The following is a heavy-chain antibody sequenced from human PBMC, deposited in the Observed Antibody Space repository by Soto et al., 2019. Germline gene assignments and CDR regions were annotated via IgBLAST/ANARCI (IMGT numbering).Heavy chain of an antibody. D-gene: IGHD2-2*03. CDR2: IIPMFGTP. CDR3: ARDEGYTYGYHWFDP. J-gene: IGHJ5*02. CDR1: GGTFSSYS. Sequence: QVQLVQSGTEVKKPGSSVKVSCKAYGGTFSSYSMNWLRQAPGQGLEWMGGIIPMFGTPKYALKFQGRVTITADESTSTDYMELSSLTSDDTAAYYCARDEGYTYGYHWFDPWGQGTLVTVSS. V-gene: IGHV1-69*01.